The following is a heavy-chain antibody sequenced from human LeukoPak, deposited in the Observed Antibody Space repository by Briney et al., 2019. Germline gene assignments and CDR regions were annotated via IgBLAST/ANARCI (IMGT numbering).Heavy chain of an antibody. D-gene: IGHD6-19*01. CDR1: GFTFSSYG. CDR3: ARAGYSSGWYSGLDV. V-gene: IGHV3-30-3*01. CDR2: ISYDGSNK. J-gene: IGHJ6*02. Sequence: PGRSLRLSCAASGFTFSSYGIHWVRQAPGKGLEWVAIISYDGSNKYYADSVKGRFTISRDTSKNTLYLQMNSLRAEDTAVYYCARAGYSSGWYSGLDVWGQGTTVTVSS.